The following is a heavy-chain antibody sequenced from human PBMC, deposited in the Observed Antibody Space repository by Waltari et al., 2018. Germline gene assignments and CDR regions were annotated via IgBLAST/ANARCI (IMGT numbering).Heavy chain of an antibody. D-gene: IGHD6-13*01. J-gene: IGHJ4*02. CDR3: ARSLAGRWYLGFDC. CDR1: GFPSDNFW. V-gene: IGHV3-74*02. CDR2: ISNDGSTT. Sequence: EEQLVESGGGLLQPGGSLRLSCAASGFPSDNFWMHWVRLVPGRGLVWLARISNDGSTTNYADFVNGRFTISRDDAKNMLYLQMNSLRAEDTAVYYCARSLAGRWYLGFDCWGQGVLVTVSS.